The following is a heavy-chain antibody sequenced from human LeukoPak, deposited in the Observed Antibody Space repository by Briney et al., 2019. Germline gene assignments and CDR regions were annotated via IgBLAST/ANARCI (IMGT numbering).Heavy chain of an antibody. CDR2: IKRTTEGGTT. CDR3: TTGSDYGDFPYYYYYGMDV. V-gene: IGHV3-15*01. CDR1: GFSFSSYS. D-gene: IGHD4-17*01. Sequence: GGSLRLSCAASGFSFSSYSMNWVRQAPGKGLEWVGRIKRTTEGGTTDYAAPVKGRFTISRDDSKNTLYLQMNSLKTEDTAVYYCTTGSDYGDFPYYYYYGMDVWGQGTTVTVSS. J-gene: IGHJ6*02.